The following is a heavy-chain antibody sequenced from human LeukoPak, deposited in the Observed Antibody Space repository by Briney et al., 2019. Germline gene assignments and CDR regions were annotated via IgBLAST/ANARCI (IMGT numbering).Heavy chain of an antibody. V-gene: IGHV3-21*01. CDR1: GFTFSSYS. Sequence: GGSLRLSCAASGFTFSSYSMNWVRQAPRKGLEWVSSISSSSSYIYYADSVKGRFTISRDNAKNSLYLQMNSLRAEDTAVYYCAKDGKWLTRMYYYYYYMDVWGKGTTVTVSS. J-gene: IGHJ6*03. CDR3: AKDGKWLTRMYYYYYYMDV. CDR2: ISSSSSYI. D-gene: IGHD6-19*01.